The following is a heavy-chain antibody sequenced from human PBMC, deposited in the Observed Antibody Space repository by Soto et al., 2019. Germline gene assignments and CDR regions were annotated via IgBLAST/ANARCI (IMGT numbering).Heavy chain of an antibody. CDR1: RVTLKCYS. CDR3: ARTEMYVWRAAFEF. V-gene: IGHV1-69*06. J-gene: IGHJ4*02. D-gene: IGHD3-3*01. CDR2: IIPIFGTE. Sequence: SVKATFEGSRVTLKCYSSMWVRHDLGQGLEWLGAIIPIFGTENYAQKFQGRVRMTADKSSSSAYMELSSLRSEDTAVFYCARTEMYVWRAAFEFRGQGTLDTVSS.